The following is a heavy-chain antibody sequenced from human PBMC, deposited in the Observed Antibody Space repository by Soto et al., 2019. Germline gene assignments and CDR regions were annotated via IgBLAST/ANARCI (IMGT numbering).Heavy chain of an antibody. J-gene: IGHJ3*01. Sequence: QLVESGGDLVQPGGSLRLSCVASGFNFIWLNWVRQTPGKGLEWVATIKEDGSEKYYVDSVTGRFTTSRDKVENSMFLQMNSLRGEDTAVYYCARTRVGSYSFDLWGQGTIVTVSS. V-gene: IGHV3-7*05. CDR3: ARTRVGSYSFDL. CDR2: IKEDGSEK. CDR1: GFNFIW. D-gene: IGHD1-26*01.